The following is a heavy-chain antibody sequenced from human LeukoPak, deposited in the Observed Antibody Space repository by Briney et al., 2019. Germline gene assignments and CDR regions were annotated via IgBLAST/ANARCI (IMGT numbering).Heavy chain of an antibody. Sequence: SETLSLTCTVSGGSISSGDYYWSWIRQPPGKGLEWIGYIYYSGSTYYNPSLKSRVTISVDTSKNQFSLKLSSVTAADTAVYYCARISSGKEDYYYYGMDVWGQGTTVTVSS. CDR3: ARISSGKEDYYYYGMDV. V-gene: IGHV4-30-4*02. CDR2: IYYSGST. J-gene: IGHJ6*02. D-gene: IGHD6-19*01. CDR1: GGSISSGDYY.